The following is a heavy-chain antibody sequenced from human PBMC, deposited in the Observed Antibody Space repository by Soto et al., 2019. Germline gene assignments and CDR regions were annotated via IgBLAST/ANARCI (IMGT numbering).Heavy chain of an antibody. J-gene: IGHJ5*02. CDR2: MSLDGSNK. CDR3: AREDWYRFDP. D-gene: IGHD3-9*01. Sequence: EVQLVESGGGLVHPGGSLRLTCVASGFTFSTYWMSWVRQAPGKGLEWVAYMSLDGSNKDYVDSVKGRFTISRDNARNSLYLQMNSLRAEDPAVYYCAREDWYRFDPWGQGTLVTVSS. V-gene: IGHV3-7*01. CDR1: GFTFSTYW.